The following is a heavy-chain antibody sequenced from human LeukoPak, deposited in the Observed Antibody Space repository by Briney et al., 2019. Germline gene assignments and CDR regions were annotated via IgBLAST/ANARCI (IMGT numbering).Heavy chain of an antibody. V-gene: IGHV3-21*01. J-gene: IGHJ4*02. CDR2: ISSSSSYI. CDR1: GFTFSSYS. CDR3: ARNLVSSAGGFDY. D-gene: IGHD6-6*01. Sequence: GGPLRLSCAASGFTFSSYSMNWVRQAPGKGLEWVSSISSSSSYIYYADSVKGRFTISRDNAKNSLYLQMNSLRAEDTAVYYCARNLVSSAGGFDYWGQGTLVTVSS.